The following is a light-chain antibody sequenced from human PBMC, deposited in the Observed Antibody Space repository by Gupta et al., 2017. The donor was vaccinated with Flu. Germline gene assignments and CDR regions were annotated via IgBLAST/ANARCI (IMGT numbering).Light chain of an antibody. CDR1: SSDVGGYNY. Sequence: QSALTQPASVSGSPGQSITISCTGTSSDVGGYNYVSWYQQHPGKAPQLMIYEVSNRPSACSTRFSGSKSGTTASLTISGLQAEDEADYYCRSYTSSSNIGVFGGGTKLTVL. V-gene: IGLV2-14*01. J-gene: IGLJ3*02. CDR2: EVS. CDR3: RSYTSSSNIGV.